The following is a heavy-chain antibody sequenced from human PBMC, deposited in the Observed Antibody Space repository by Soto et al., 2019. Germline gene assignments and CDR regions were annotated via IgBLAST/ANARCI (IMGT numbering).Heavy chain of an antibody. V-gene: IGHV1-69*12. CDR1: GGTFSSYA. CDR3: ARSAGYSSGWYSIGPYYFDY. CDR2: IIPIFGTA. D-gene: IGHD6-19*01. Sequence: QVQLVQSGAEVKKPGSSVKVSCKASGGTFSSYAISWVRQAPGQGLEWMGGIIPIFGTANYAQKFQGRVTSTADESTSTAYLELSSLRSEDTAVYYCARSAGYSSGWYSIGPYYFDYWGQGTLVTVSS. J-gene: IGHJ4*02.